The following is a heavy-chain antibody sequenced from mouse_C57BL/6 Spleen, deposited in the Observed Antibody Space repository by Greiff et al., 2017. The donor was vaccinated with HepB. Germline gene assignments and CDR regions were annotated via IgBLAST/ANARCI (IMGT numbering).Heavy chain of an antibody. CDR2: ISSGGDYI. J-gene: IGHJ3*01. V-gene: IGHV5-9-1*02. CDR1: GFTFSSYA. D-gene: IGHD3-2*02. Sequence: EVKVEESGEGLVKPGGSLKLSCAASGFTFSSYAMSWVRQTPEKRLEWVAYISSGGDYIYYADTVKGRFTISRDNARNTLYLQMSSLKSEDTAMYYCTRERIAQVAWFAYWGQGTLVTVSA. CDR3: TRERIAQVAWFAY.